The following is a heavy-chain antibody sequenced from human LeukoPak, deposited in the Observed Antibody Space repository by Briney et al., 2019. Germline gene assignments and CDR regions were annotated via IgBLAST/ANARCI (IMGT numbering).Heavy chain of an antibody. V-gene: IGHV3-48*01. CDR1: GFTFSSYA. J-gene: IGHJ4*02. CDR2: ISSSSSTI. Sequence: GGSLRLSCAASGFTFSSYAMSWVRQAPGEGLEWVSYISSSSSTIYYADSVKGRFTISRDNAKNSLYLQMNSLRAEDTAVYYCARAGYSSGWYDFSSNYYFDYWGQGTLVTVSS. D-gene: IGHD6-19*01. CDR3: ARAGYSSGWYDFSSNYYFDY.